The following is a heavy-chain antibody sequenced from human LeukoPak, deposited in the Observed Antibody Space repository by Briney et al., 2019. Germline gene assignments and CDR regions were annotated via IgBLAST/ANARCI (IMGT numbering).Heavy chain of an antibody. D-gene: IGHD3-3*01. CDR2: IWYDGSNK. CDR1: GFTFSSYG. Sequence: GGSLRLSCAASGFTFSSYGMHWVRQAPGKGLEWVAVIWYDGSNKYYADSVKGRFTISRDNSKNTLYLQMNSLRAEDTAVYYCAAERGTIFGVATGYFDYWGQGTLVTVSS. J-gene: IGHJ4*02. CDR3: AAERGTIFGVATGYFDY. V-gene: IGHV3-33*01.